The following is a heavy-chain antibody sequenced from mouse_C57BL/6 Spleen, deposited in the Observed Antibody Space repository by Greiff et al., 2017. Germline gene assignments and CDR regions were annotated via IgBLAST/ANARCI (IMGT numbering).Heavy chain of an antibody. CDR2: IYPGDGDT. V-gene: IGHV1-82*01. CDR3: ARATVSYAMDY. J-gene: IGHJ4*01. CDR1: GYAFSSSW. Sequence: QVQLQQSGPELVKPGASVKISCKASGYAFSSSWMNWVKQRPGKGLEWIGRIYPGDGDTNYNGKFKGKATLTADKSSSTAYMQLSSLTSEDSAVYFCARATVSYAMDYWGQGTSVTVSS. D-gene: IGHD1-1*01.